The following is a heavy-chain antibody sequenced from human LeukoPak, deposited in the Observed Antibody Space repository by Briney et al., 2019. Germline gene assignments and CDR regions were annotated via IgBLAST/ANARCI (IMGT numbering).Heavy chain of an antibody. V-gene: IGHV1-3*01. CDR1: GYTFTSYG. D-gene: IGHD2-8*01. Sequence: ASVKVSCKASGYTFTSYGISWVRQAPGQGLEWMGWINAGNGNTKYSQKFQGRVTITRNTSADTAYMELSSLGSEDTAVYYCARLKYCTNGVCYAGFDYWGQGTLVTVSS. CDR2: INAGNGNT. J-gene: IGHJ4*02. CDR3: ARLKYCTNGVCYAGFDY.